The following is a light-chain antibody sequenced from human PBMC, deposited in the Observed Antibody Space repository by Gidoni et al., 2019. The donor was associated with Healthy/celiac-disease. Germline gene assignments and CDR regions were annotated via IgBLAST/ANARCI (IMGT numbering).Light chain of an antibody. CDR1: QGISSW. CDR2: AAS. Sequence: DIQMTQSPSSVSASVGDRDTITCRASQGISSWLAWSQQKPGKAPKLLIYAASSLQSGVPSRFSGSGSGTDFTLTISSLQPEDFATYYCQQANSFPPTFGQGTRLEIK. V-gene: IGKV1-12*01. CDR3: QQANSFPPT. J-gene: IGKJ5*01.